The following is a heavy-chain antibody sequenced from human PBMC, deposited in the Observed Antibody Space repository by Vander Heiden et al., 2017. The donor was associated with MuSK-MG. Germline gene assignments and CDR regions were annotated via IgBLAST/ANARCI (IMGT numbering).Heavy chain of an antibody. Sequence: QRPLHQSLPGLVNPSNTLSLTCAVSGGSISSSSYYWGWIRQPPGKGLEWIGSIYYSGSTYYNTSLKSRVTISVDTYKNQYYLKGRSVTAAETAVYYCARGRDGVWGQAKMVTVSS. CDR3: ARGRDGV. J-gene: IGHJ3*01. V-gene: IGHV4-39*07. CDR1: GGSISSSSYY. CDR2: IYYSGST.